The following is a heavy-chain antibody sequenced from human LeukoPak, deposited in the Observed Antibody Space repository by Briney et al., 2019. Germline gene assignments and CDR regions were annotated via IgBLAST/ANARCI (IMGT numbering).Heavy chain of an antibody. J-gene: IGHJ4*02. CDR2: ISTGTSII. D-gene: IGHD1-26*01. V-gene: IGHV3-48*01. Sequence: GGSLRLSCAASGFTFSSYTMNWVRQAPGKGLEWISYISTGTSIIYYADSVKGRFTISRDNAKNSLYLQMNSLRAEYTAVYYCAKDRLYSGSYYYFDYWGQGTLVTVSS. CDR1: GFTFSSYT. CDR3: AKDRLYSGSYYYFDY.